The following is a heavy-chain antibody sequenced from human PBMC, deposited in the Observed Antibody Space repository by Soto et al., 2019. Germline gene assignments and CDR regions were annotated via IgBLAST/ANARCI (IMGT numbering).Heavy chain of an antibody. CDR1: GYAFKNYD. CDR2: VNPKSANT. Sequence: QVQLVQSGAEVKEPGASVKVSCKASGYAFKNYDINWVRQAPGQGLEWMGWVNPKSANTGYAPKFQARVSMTRDTSITTAYMELTSLTSEDTAVYYCARAPMGKDYLDVWGEGTAVTVSS. CDR3: ARAPMGKDYLDV. J-gene: IGHJ6*03. V-gene: IGHV1-8*01.